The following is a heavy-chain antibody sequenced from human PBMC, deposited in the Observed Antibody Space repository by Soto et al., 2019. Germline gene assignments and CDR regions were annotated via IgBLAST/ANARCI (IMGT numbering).Heavy chain of an antibody. Sequence: AVRVSCNASGGAYSSYARSWVRQAPGQGLEWMGGIIPIFGTANYAQKFQGRVTITADESTSTAYMELSSLRSEDTAVYYCASTTPKFGELNSCGMDVWGQGTTVTVSS. J-gene: IGHJ6*02. D-gene: IGHD3-10*01. CDR3: ASTTPKFGELNSCGMDV. V-gene: IGHV1-69*13. CDR1: GGAYSSYA. CDR2: IIPIFGTA.